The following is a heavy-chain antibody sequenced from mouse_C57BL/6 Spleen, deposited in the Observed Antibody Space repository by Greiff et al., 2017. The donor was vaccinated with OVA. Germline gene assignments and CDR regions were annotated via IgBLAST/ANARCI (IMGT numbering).Heavy chain of an antibody. J-gene: IGHJ3*01. CDR2: ISSGGDYI. CDR3: TRDNYGNWFAY. D-gene: IGHD2-1*01. Sequence: EVKLVESGEGLVKPGGSLKLSCAASGFTFSSYAMSWVRQTPEKRLEWVAYISSGGDYIYYADTVKGRFTIYRDNARNTLYLQMSSLKSEDTAMYYCTRDNYGNWFAYWGQGTLVTVSA. CDR1: GFTFSSYA. V-gene: IGHV5-9-1*02.